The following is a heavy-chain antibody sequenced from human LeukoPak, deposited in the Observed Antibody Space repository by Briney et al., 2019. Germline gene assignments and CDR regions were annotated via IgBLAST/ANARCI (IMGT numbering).Heavy chain of an antibody. J-gene: IGHJ5*02. V-gene: IGHV3-23*01. D-gene: IGHD3-10*01. CDR1: GFTFSNHG. CDR3: ARSWRFGDLSALEKYNWFDP. Sequence: PGGSLRLSCAASGFTFSNHGMNWVRQAPGKGLEWVSGISPSGDITYYADSVKGRFTISRDNSKNTLYLEVISLTAEDTAVYYCARSWRFGDLSALEKYNWFDPWGQGTLVTVSS. CDR2: ISPSGDIT.